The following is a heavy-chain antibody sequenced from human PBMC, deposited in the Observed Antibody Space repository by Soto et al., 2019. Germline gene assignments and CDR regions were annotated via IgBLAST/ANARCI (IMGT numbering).Heavy chain of an antibody. D-gene: IGHD6-25*01. J-gene: IGHJ4*01. CDR3: AVAAGSYYFDS. Sequence: EVQLVESGGGLVQSGGSLRLSCSASGFTFSSYAMHWVRQAPGKGLEYVSAIKNSGSSTNYADSVKGRFTVSRDNSKNTLYLQMSSLRSEDTAVYYCAVAAGSYYFDSWGHGTLVTVSS. V-gene: IGHV3-64D*08. CDR2: IKNSGSST. CDR1: GFTFSSYA.